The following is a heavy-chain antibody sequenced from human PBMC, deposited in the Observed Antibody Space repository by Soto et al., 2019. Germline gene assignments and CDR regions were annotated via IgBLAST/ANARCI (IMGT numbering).Heavy chain of an antibody. CDR1: GGTFNTYT. J-gene: IGHJ3*01. V-gene: IGHV1-69*02. D-gene: IGHD2-2*01. CDR3: SIGSWSAETFDV. CDR2: IIPMLTVT. Sequence: QVHLTQSGAEVKKPGSSLKVSCKAAGGTFNTYTLFWVRQAPGHGLEWMGRIIPMLTVTNSAQKFQDRLTLTADKSTGTAFMELTSLRSDDTAVYYCSIGSWSAETFDVWGQGTMVTVSS.